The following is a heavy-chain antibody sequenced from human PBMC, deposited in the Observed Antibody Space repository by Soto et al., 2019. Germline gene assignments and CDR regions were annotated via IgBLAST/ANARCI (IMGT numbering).Heavy chain of an antibody. CDR3: ARGRSFGSYYY. V-gene: IGHV4-34*01. CDR2: INHSGST. D-gene: IGHD1-26*01. CDR1: GGSFSGYY. Sequence: QVQLQQWGVGLLKPSETLSLTCAVYGGSFSGYYWSWIRQPPGKGLEWIGEINHSGSTNYNPSLKSRVTISVDTSKNQFSLKLSSVTAADTAVYYCARGRSFGSYYYWGQGTLVTVSS. J-gene: IGHJ4*02.